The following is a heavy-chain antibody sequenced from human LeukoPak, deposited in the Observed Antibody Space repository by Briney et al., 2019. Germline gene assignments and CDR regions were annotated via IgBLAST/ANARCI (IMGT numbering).Heavy chain of an antibody. CDR1: GGTFSSYA. D-gene: IGHD6-13*01. Sequence: ASVKVSCKASGGTFSSYAISWVRQAPGQGLEWMGGIIPLFGAPNYAQKFQSRVTITADKSTTTAYMELSSLRSEDTAVYFCARHDSYSSSFPYNWFDPWGQGTLVTVSS. J-gene: IGHJ5*02. CDR3: ARHDSYSSSFPYNWFDP. CDR2: IIPLFGAP. V-gene: IGHV1-69*06.